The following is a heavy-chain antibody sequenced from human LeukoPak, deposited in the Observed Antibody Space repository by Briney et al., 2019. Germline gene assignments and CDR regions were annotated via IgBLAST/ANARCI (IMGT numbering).Heavy chain of an antibody. D-gene: IGHD6-19*01. J-gene: IGHJ3*02. CDR2: IYSGGIT. V-gene: IGHV3-66*01. CDR1: GFTVSSNY. Sequence: PGGSLRLSCAASGFTVSSNYMSWVRQAPGKGLEWVSVIYSGGITYYADSVKGRFTISRDNSKNTLYLQMNSLRAEDTAVYYCARVFGGSGWYDAFDIWGQGTMVTVSS. CDR3: ARVFGGSGWYDAFDI.